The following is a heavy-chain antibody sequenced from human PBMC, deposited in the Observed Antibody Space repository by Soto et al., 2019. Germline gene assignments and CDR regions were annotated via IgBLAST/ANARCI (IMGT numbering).Heavy chain of an antibody. CDR3: ASGGSGYVIDP. J-gene: IGHJ5*02. CDR1: GGSISSYY. V-gene: IGHV4-59*01. D-gene: IGHD3-22*01. Sequence: PSETLSLTCTVSGGSISSYYWSWIRQPPGKGLEWIGYIYYSGSTNYNPSLKSRVTISVDTSKNQFSLKLSSVTAADTAVYYCASGGSGYVIDPWGQGTLVTVS. CDR2: IYYSGST.